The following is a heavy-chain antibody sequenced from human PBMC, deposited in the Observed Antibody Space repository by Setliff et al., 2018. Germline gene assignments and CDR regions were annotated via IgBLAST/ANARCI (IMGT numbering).Heavy chain of an antibody. CDR1: GYSISSGYY. V-gene: IGHV4-38-2*02. CDR3: ARAVLVVDAEDY. CDR2: IYHSGST. J-gene: IGHJ4*02. D-gene: IGHD3-22*01. Sequence: PSETLSLTCTVSGYSISSGYYWGWIRQPPGKGLEWIGSIYHSGSTYYNPSLKSRATISVDTSKNQFSLKLSSVTAADTAVYYCARAVLVVDAEDYWGQGTLVTVSS.